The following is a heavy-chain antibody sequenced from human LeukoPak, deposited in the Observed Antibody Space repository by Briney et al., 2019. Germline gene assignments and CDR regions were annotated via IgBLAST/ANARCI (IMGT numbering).Heavy chain of an antibody. CDR2: ISSSSSTI. Sequence: TGGSLRLSCAASGFTFSSYSMNWVRQAPGKGLEWVSYISSSSSTIYYADSVKGRFTISRDNAKNSLYLQMNSLRAEDTAVYYCARIAFGGYSYYFDYWGQGTLVTVSS. V-gene: IGHV3-48*01. J-gene: IGHJ4*02. CDR1: GFTFSSYS. D-gene: IGHD3-22*01. CDR3: ARIAFGGYSYYFDY.